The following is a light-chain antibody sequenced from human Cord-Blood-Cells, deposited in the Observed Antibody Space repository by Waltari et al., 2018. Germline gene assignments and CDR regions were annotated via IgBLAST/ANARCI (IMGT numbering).Light chain of an antibody. CDR2: KDS. CDR3: QSADSSGTYVV. Sequence: SYELTQPPSVSVSPGQTARITCSGDALPKQYAYWYQQKPGQAPVLVIYKDSERPSAIPERVSGSSSGTTVTLTISGVQAEDEADYYCQSADSSGTYVVFGGGTKLTVL. J-gene: IGLJ2*01. CDR1: ALPKQY. V-gene: IGLV3-25*02.